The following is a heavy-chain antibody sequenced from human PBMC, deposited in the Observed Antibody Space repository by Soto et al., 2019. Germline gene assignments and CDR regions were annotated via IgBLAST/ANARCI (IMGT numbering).Heavy chain of an antibody. J-gene: IGHJ4*02. Sequence: EVQLVESGGGLIQPGGSLRLSCAASGFTVSSNHMSWVRQAPGKGLECISVIYSGGMTYYADSVKGRFTISRDNSKTTLYLQMNSLRAEDTAVYYCARGSTPLNYWGRGTLVTVST. D-gene: IGHD2-15*01. CDR1: GFTVSSNH. CDR2: IYSGGMT. CDR3: ARGSTPLNY. V-gene: IGHV3-53*01.